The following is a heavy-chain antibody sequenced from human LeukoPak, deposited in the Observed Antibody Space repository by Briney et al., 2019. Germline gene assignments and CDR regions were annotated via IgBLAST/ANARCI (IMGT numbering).Heavy chain of an antibody. CDR1: GFTFNGYW. J-gene: IGHJ6*03. V-gene: IGHV3-7*01. CDR3: ARESRGYDILTGKYHRGYYSYYMDV. Sequence: AGGSLRLSCAASGFTFNGYWMSWVRQAPGKGLEWVANIKQDVNEKYYVDSVKGRFTISRDNAKNSLYLQMNSLRAEDTAVYYCARESRGYDILTGKYHRGYYSYYMDVWGKGTTVTVSS. D-gene: IGHD3-9*01. CDR2: IKQDVNEK.